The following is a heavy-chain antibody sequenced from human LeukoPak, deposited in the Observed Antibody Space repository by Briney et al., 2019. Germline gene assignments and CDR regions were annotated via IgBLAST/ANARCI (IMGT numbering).Heavy chain of an antibody. D-gene: IGHD6-19*01. Sequence: SETLSLTCAVYGGSFSGYYWTWIRQPPGKGLEFIGHFSSSGSTNYNPSLRSRITISVDTSKNQFSLKVSSVTAADTAVYYCATDFGDSSGWYRFWGQGTLVTVSS. CDR2: FSSSGST. V-gene: IGHV4-59*08. J-gene: IGHJ4*02. CDR3: ATDFGDSSGWYRF. CDR1: GGSFSGYY.